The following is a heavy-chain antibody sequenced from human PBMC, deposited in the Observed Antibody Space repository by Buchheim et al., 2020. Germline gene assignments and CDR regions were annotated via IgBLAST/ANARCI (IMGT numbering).Heavy chain of an antibody. V-gene: IGHV4-59*12. J-gene: IGHJ5*01. Sequence: QVQLQESGPGLVKPSETLSLTCTVSGGSISTYYWNWIRQSPGKGLEWIGYVYYSGNTNYNPSLKSRVTMSVDTSKNQFLLQLRSVTAADTAVYYCARDRLRNWFDSWGQGTL. CDR2: VYYSGNT. D-gene: IGHD4-17*01. CDR1: GGSISTYY. CDR3: ARDRLRNWFDS.